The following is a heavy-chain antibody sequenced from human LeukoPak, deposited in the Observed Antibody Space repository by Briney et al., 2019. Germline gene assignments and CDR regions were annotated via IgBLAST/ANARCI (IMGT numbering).Heavy chain of an antibody. V-gene: IGHV1-24*01. CDR3: TTSPSYCDGDCYAHFDY. CDR1: GHSLSQLS. J-gene: IGHJ4*02. CDR2: FDPEDGET. Sequence: ASVKVSCKVSGHSLSQLSMNWVRHAPGEGLEWMGTFDPEDGETIYAQKFQGRVTLSEDTSTETAYMELSSLRSEDTAVYYYTTSPSYCDGDCYAHFDYWGQGTLVTVSS. D-gene: IGHD2-21*02.